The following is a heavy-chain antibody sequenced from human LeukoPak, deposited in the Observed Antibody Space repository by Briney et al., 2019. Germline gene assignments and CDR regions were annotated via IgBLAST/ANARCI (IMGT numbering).Heavy chain of an antibody. Sequence: GGSLRLSCAASGFTFSSYAMSWVRQAPGKGLEWVSAISGSGGSTYYADSVKGRFTTSRDNSKNTLYLQMNSLRAEDTAVYYCAKGLPNSYGIPSYYYGMDVWGQGTTVTVSS. CDR1: GFTFSSYA. CDR3: AKGLPNSYGIPSYYYGMDV. D-gene: IGHD5-18*01. CDR2: ISGSGGST. V-gene: IGHV3-23*01. J-gene: IGHJ6*02.